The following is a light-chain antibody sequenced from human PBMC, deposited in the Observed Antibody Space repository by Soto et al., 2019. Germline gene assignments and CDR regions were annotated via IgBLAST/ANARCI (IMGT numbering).Light chain of an antibody. J-gene: IGKJ4*01. CDR3: QQYNEWPLT. V-gene: IGKV3-15*01. CDR1: QSVSNN. CDR2: HAS. Sequence: EIVMTQSPATLSVSPGERATLSCRASQSVSNNLAWYQQKPGQAPRLLIYHASTGATGIPARFSGSGSGTERTLTISSVQSEDFAVYYCQQYNEWPLTFGVGTKVEIK.